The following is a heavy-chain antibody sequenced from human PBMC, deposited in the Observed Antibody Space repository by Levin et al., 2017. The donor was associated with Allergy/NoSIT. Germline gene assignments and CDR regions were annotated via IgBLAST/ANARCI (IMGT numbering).Heavy chain of an antibody. CDR1: GYSFTSYW. CDR3: ARWSTHDYYCYIDV. V-gene: IGHV5-51*01. D-gene: IGHD2-8*01. CDR2: IYPGDSDT. Sequence: GESLKISCQGSGYSFTSYWIGWVRQMPGKGLEWMGIIYPGDSDTRYSPSFQGQVTISADKSISTAYLQWSSLKASDRAIYYYARWSTHDYYCYIDVWGKGTTVTVSS. J-gene: IGHJ6*03.